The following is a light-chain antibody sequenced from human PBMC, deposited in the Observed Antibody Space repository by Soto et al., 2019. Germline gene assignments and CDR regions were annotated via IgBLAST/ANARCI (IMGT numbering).Light chain of an antibody. V-gene: IGKV1-39*01. CDR2: AAS. J-gene: IGKJ4*01. CDR3: QQSYSTPHT. Sequence: DIQMTQSPSSLSASVGDRVTITCRASQSISSSLNWYRQTPGKGPNLLIYAASSVQSGVPSRFSGSGSGTDFALTISSLQPEDFVTYYCQQSYSTPHTFGGGTKVEIK. CDR1: QSISSS.